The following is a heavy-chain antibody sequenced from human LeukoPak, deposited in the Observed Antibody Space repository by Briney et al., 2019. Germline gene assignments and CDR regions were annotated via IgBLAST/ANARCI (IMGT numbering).Heavy chain of an antibody. CDR2: VYHSGST. CDR3: ARATGWYRSGFDC. Sequence: SETLSLTCDVSGYSISSDYYWAWIRQPPGKGLEWIASVYHSGSTYYSPSLKSRVTISVDPSRIQFSLELYSVAAADTAIYYCARATGWYRSGFDCWGQGTLVTVSS. D-gene: IGHD6-19*01. V-gene: IGHV4-38-2*01. CDR1: GYSISSDYY. J-gene: IGHJ4*02.